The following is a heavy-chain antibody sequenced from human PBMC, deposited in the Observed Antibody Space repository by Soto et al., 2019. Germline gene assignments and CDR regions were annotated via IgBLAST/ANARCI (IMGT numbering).Heavy chain of an antibody. CDR2: ISISGSTI. J-gene: IGHJ3*02. V-gene: IGHV3-11*01. Sequence: PGGSLRLSCAASGFTFSDYYMSWIRQAPGKGLEWVSYISISGSTIYYADSVKGRFTISRDNAKNSLYLQMNSLRAEDTAVYYCARDRIAVATSSPDAFDIWGQGTMVTVSS. D-gene: IGHD6-19*01. CDR3: ARDRIAVATSSPDAFDI. CDR1: GFTFSDYY.